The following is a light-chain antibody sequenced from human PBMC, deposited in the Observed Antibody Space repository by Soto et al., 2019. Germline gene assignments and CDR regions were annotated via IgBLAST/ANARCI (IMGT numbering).Light chain of an antibody. CDR3: MQGAHWPWT. Sequence: DVVMTQSPLSLPVTLGQPASISCKSSQSPVYSDGITYLNWFQQRPGQSPRRLIYQVSNRDSGVPDRFSGSGSGTDFILKISRVEAEDVGFYYCMQGAHWPWTFGQGTKVEIK. J-gene: IGKJ1*01. CDR2: QVS. CDR1: QSPVYSDGITY. V-gene: IGKV2-30*01.